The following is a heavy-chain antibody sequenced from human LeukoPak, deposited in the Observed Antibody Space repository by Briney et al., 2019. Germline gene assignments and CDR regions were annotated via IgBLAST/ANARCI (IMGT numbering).Heavy chain of an antibody. J-gene: IGHJ4*02. CDR1: GYTFTSYY. CDR3: ARGYPMDWNYFDY. D-gene: IGHD3/OR15-3a*01. V-gene: IGHV1-46*01. CDR2: INPSDGTT. Sequence: AASVKVSCKASGYTFTSYYVHWVRQAPGQGLEWVGIINPSDGTTTYAQKFQGRLTMTRDTSTSTVYMELSSLRSEDTAVYYCARGYPMDWNYFDYWGQVTLVTVSS.